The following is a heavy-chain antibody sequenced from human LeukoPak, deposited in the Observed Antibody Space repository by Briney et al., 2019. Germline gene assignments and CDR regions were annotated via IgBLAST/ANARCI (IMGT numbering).Heavy chain of an antibody. CDR2: IIPIFGTA. CDR1: GGTFSSYA. J-gene: IGHJ6*02. CDR3: ARGGPSGSYYVPYYYYGMDV. Sequence: ASVKVSCKASGGTFSSYAISWVRQAPGQGLEWMGGIIPIFGTANYAQKFQGRVTITADESTSTAYMELSSLRSEDTAVYYCARGGPSGSYYVPYYYYGMDVWDQGTTVTVSS. D-gene: IGHD1-26*01. V-gene: IGHV1-69*13.